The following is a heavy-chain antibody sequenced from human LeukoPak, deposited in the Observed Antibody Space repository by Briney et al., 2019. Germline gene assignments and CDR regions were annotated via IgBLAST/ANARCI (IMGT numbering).Heavy chain of an antibody. D-gene: IGHD5-24*01. Sequence: GGSLRLSCAVSGFSVTNNYMSWVRQAPGKGLEWVSVFYVGGATYYADSVKGRFTISRDNSENTLYLQMKSLRAEDTAVYYCARGDGYNFLDYWGQGTLVTVSS. V-gene: IGHV3-53*01. CDR3: ARGDGYNFLDY. CDR1: GFSVTNNY. J-gene: IGHJ4*02. CDR2: FYVGGAT.